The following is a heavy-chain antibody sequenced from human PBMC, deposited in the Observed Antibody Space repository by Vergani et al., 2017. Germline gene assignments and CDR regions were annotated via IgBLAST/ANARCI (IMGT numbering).Heavy chain of an antibody. V-gene: IGHV1-69*04. CDR2: IIPILGIA. J-gene: IGHJ4*02. CDR3: ARVAYYDSSGYYYVY. Sequence: QVQLVQSGAEVKKPGSSVKVSCKASGGTFSSYAISWVRQAPGQGLEWMGRIIPILGIANYAQKFQGRVTITAYKSTSTAYMELSSLRSEDTAVYYCARVAYYDSSGYYYVYWGQGTLVTVSS. CDR1: GGTFSSYA. D-gene: IGHD3-22*01.